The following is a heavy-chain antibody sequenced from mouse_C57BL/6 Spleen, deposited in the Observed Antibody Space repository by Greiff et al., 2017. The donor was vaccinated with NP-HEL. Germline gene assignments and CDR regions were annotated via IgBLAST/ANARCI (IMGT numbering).Heavy chain of an antibody. V-gene: IGHV5-9-1*02. D-gene: IGHD2-4*01. J-gene: IGHJ4*01. Sequence: EVQLVESGEGLVKPGGSLKLSCAASGFTFSSYAMSWVRQTPEKRLEWVAYISSGGDYIYYADTVKGRFTISRDNARNTLYLQMSSLKSEDTAMYYCTREGVGYYDYDGAMDYWGQGTSVTVSS. CDR1: GFTFSSYA. CDR3: TREGVGYYDYDGAMDY. CDR2: ISSGGDYI.